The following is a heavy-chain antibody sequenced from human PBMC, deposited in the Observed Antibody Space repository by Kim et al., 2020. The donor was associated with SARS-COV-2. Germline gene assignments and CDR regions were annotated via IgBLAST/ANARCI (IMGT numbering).Heavy chain of an antibody. CDR2: IYYSGST. J-gene: IGHJ6*01. CDR1: GGSVSSGSYY. Sequence: SETLSLTCTVSGGSVSSGSYYWSWIRQPPGKGLEWIGYIYYSGSTNYNPSLKSRVTISVDTSKNQFSLKLSSVTAADTAVYYCARDRARQQLVLPDYYYG. D-gene: IGHD6-13*01. V-gene: IGHV4-61*01. CDR3: ARDRARQQLVLPDYYYG.